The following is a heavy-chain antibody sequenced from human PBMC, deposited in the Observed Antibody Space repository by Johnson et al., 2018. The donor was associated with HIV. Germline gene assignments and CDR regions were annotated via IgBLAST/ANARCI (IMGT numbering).Heavy chain of an antibody. CDR3: AREWELLNYAFDI. J-gene: IGHJ3*02. CDR2: ISSSGNTM. Sequence: QVQLVESGGGVVNPGGSLRLSCAASGFTFSDYYMSWIRQAPGKGLEWVSYISSSGNTMYYADSVKGRFTISRDNSKNTLYLQMNSLRAEDTAVYYCAREWELLNYAFDIWGQGTMVTVSS. V-gene: IGHV3-11*01. D-gene: IGHD1-26*01. CDR1: GFTFSDYY.